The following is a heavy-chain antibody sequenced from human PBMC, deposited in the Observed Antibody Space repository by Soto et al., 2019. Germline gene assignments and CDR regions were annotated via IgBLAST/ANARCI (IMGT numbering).Heavy chain of an antibody. CDR3: ARDVVDHDFDY. Sequence: QVQLVQSGAEVKTTGASVKISCKASGFTFSTNYMHWLRQAPGQGLEWMGIINPNDNSTTNAEKFQGRVTMTSDTSTSTVYMELSSLRSEDTAFYYCARDVVDHDFDYWGQGTLVTVSS. V-gene: IGHV1-46*01. CDR1: GFTFSTNY. J-gene: IGHJ4*02. CDR2: INPNDNST.